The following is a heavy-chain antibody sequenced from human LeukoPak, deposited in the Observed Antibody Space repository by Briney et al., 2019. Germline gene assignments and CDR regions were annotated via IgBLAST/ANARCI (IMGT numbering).Heavy chain of an antibody. D-gene: IGHD4-17*01. CDR3: ARAQPSTVTYIDY. CDR2: IYTSGST. V-gene: IGHV4-4*07. Sequence: SETLSLTCTASGGSISSYYWSWLRQPAGKGLEWIGRIYTSGSTNYNPSLKSRVTMSVDTSKNQFSLKLSSVTAADTAVYYCARAQPSTVTYIDYWGQGTLVTVSS. J-gene: IGHJ4*02. CDR1: GGSISSYY.